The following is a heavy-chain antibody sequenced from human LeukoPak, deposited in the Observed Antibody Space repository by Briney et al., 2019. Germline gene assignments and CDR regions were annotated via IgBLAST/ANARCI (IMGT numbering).Heavy chain of an antibody. CDR1: GGSFSGYY. D-gene: IGHD2-15*01. Sequence: SETLSLTCAVYGGSFSGYYWSWIRQPPGKGLEWIGEINHSGSTNYNPSLKSRVTISVDTSKNQFSLKLSSVTAADTAVYYCARGGYCSGGSCYYHYYYCYYMDVWGKGTTVTVSS. CDR3: ARGGYCSGGSCYYHYYYCYYMDV. J-gene: IGHJ6*03. V-gene: IGHV4-34*01. CDR2: INHSGST.